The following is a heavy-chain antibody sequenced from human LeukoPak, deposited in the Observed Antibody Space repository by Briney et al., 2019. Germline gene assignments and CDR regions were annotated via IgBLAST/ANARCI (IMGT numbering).Heavy chain of an antibody. CDR2: INHSGST. CDR3: AREGATVAGKTSLDY. J-gene: IGHJ4*02. Sequence: SETLSLTCAVYGGSLSDYYWTWIRQPPEKGLEWIGEINHSGSTNYNPSLKSRVTISIDISKTQFSLKLTSVTAADTAVYYCAREGATVAGKTSLDYWGQGTLVTVSS. CDR1: GGSLSDYY. V-gene: IGHV4-34*01. D-gene: IGHD6-19*01.